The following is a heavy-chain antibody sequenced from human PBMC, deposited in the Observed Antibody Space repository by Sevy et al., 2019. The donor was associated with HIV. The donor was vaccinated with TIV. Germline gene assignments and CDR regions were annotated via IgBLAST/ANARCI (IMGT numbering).Heavy chain of an antibody. J-gene: IGHJ4*02. CDR2: IWHDGSNK. CDR3: ARAPPGYCSGDDCYGIGS. Sequence: GGSLRLSCAASGFTFNFHGMRWVRQAPGKGLEWVAFIWHDGSNKYMADSVKGRFTISRDNSKNTLYLQMNSLRAEDTAVYYCARAPPGYCSGDDCYGIGSWGQGTLVTVSS. V-gene: IGHV3-33*01. CDR1: GFTFNFHG. D-gene: IGHD2-15*01.